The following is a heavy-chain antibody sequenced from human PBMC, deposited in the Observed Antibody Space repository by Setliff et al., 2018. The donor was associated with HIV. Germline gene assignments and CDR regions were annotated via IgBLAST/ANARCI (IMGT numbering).Heavy chain of an antibody. CDR2: MNPNSGNT. V-gene: IGHV1-8*03. D-gene: IGHD3-10*01. Sequence: ASVKVSCKASGYTFTSYNINWVRQATGQGLEWVQQATGQGLEWMGWMNPNSGNTDYAQKFQGRVTITRNTSISTAYTELSSLRSEDTAVYYCARVRLSMVRGPFDAFDIWGQGTMVTVSS. CDR3: ARVRLSMVRGPFDAFDI. CDR1: GYTFTSYN. J-gene: IGHJ3*02.